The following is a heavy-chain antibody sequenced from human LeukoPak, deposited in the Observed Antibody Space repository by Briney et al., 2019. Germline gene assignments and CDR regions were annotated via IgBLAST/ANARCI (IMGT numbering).Heavy chain of an antibody. Sequence: SVKVSCKASGGTFSSYAISWVRQAPGQGLEWMGGIIPIFGTANYAQKFQGRVTITTDESTSTAYMELSSLRSEDTAVYYCARVAYCSSTSCFYYYYMDVWGKGTTVTVSS. D-gene: IGHD2-2*01. J-gene: IGHJ6*03. CDR3: ARVAYCSSTSCFYYYYMDV. V-gene: IGHV1-69*05. CDR2: IIPIFGTA. CDR1: GGTFSSYA.